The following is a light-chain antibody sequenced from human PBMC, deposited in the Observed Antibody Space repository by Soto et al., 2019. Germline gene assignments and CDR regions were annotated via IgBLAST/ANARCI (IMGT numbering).Light chain of an antibody. CDR3: QQRYNWPNT. V-gene: IGKV3-11*01. Sequence: EIVLTQSPATLSLSPGERATLSCRASQSVGTYLAWYQHNPGQAPRLLIYDASNRATGIPARFSGSGSGTDFTLTISSTEPEGFAVYYCQQRYNWPNTFGQGTKLEIK. CDR2: DAS. CDR1: QSVGTY. J-gene: IGKJ2*01.